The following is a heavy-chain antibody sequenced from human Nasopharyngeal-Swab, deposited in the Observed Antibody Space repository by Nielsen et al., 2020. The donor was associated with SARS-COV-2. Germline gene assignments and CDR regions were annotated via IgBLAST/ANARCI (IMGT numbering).Heavy chain of an antibody. Sequence: GGSLRLSCAASGFTFSSYDMHWVRQATGKGLEWVSAIGTAGDTYYPGSVKGRFTISRDNSKNTLYLQMNSLRAEDTAVYYCAKDPRTYSSSWYFDYWGQGTLVTVSS. V-gene: IGHV3-13*01. D-gene: IGHD6-13*01. CDR3: AKDPRTYSSSWYFDY. CDR2: IGTAGDT. CDR1: GFTFSSYD. J-gene: IGHJ4*02.